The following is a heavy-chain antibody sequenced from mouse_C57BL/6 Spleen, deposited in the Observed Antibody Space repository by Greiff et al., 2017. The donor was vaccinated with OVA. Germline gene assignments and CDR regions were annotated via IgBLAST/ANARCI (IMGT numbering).Heavy chain of an antibody. CDR2: INYDGSST. Sequence: EVKVVESEGGLVQPGSSMKLSCTASGFTFSDYYMAWVRQVPEKGLEWVANINYDGSSTYYLDSLKSRFIISRDNAKNILYLQMSSLKSEDTATYYCAREDLGRGMFAYWGQGTLVTVSA. D-gene: IGHD4-1*01. CDR3: AREDLGRGMFAY. CDR1: GFTFSDYY. J-gene: IGHJ3*01. V-gene: IGHV5-16*01.